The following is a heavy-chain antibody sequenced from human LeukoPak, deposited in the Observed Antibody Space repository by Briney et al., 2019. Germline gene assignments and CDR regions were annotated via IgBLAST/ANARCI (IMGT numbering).Heavy chain of an antibody. CDR2: TIPIFSSA. CDR1: GGTFSSYG. Sequence: SVKVSFKASGGTFSSYGITWVRQAPGQGLEWLGGTIPIFSSADYAQRFQGRVTITTDESTSTAYMELSSLRSDDTAVYYCARGPAKMVAVTHFDYWGQGTLVTVSS. V-gene: IGHV1-69*05. CDR3: ARGPAKMVAVTHFDY. D-gene: IGHD2-15*01. J-gene: IGHJ4*02.